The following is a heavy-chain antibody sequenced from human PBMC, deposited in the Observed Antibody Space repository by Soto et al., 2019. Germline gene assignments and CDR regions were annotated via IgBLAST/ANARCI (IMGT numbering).Heavy chain of an antibody. CDR1: GFTLRTYA. V-gene: IGHV3-23*01. Sequence: EVQLLESGGGLVQPGGSLSVSCAASGFTLRTYAIIWVRQAPGKGLEWVSSISGSAGTTHYADSVKGRFTISRDNSKNTVFLQMDILRVEDTAVYYCAKSSHLWLGRWFDPWGQGTLVTVSS. J-gene: IGHJ5*02. D-gene: IGHD3-10*01. CDR3: AKSSHLWLGRWFDP. CDR2: ISGSAGTT.